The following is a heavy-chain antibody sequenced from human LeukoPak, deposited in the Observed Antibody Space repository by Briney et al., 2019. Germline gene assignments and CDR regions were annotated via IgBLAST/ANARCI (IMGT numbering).Heavy chain of an antibody. CDR2: INPNSGGT. CDR1: GYTFTGYY. D-gene: IGHD6-19*01. V-gene: IGHV1-2*02. CDR3: ARDLGSGWYGDY. J-gene: IGHJ4*02. Sequence: ASVRVSCKASGYTFTGYYMHWVRQAPGQGLEWMGWINPNSGGTNYAQKFQGRVTMTRDTSISTAYMELSRLRSDDTAVYYCARDLGSGWYGDYWGQGTLVTVSS.